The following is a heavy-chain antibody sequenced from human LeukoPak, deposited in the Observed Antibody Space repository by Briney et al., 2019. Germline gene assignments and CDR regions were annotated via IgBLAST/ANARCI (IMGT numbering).Heavy chain of an antibody. V-gene: IGHV3-7*01. J-gene: IGHJ6*02. CDR2: IKQDGSEK. Sequence: GGSLRLSCAASGFTVSSNYMSWVRQAPGKGLEWVANIKQDGSEKYYVDSVKGRFTISRDNAKNSLYLQMNSLRAEDTAVYYCARDGSDGGMDVWGQGTTVTVSS. D-gene: IGHD5-24*01. CDR3: ARDGSDGGMDV. CDR1: GFTVSSNY.